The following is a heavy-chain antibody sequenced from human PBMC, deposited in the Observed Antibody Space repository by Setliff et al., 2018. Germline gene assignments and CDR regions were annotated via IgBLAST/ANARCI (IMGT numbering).Heavy chain of an antibody. J-gene: IGHJ4*02. CDR2: INHSGST. Sequence: PSETLSLTCAVYGGSFSGDYYWSWIRQPPGKGLEWIGEINHSGSTNYNPSLKSRVTISVDTSKNQFSLKLSSVTAADTALYYCTVYNTGSSKDHYWGQGTPVTVSS. D-gene: IGHD2-8*02. CDR1: GGSFSGDYY. CDR3: TVYNTGSSKDHY. V-gene: IGHV4-34*01.